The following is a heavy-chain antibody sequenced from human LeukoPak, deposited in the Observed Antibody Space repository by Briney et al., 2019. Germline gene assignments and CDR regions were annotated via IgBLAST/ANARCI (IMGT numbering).Heavy chain of an antibody. D-gene: IGHD1-7*01. CDR3: ARDWSSNWNYGSYYFDY. V-gene: IGHV3-21*01. CDR2: FTSMSRTI. J-gene: IGHJ4*02. CDR1: GFTFSSYA. Sequence: GGSLRLSCAASGFTFSSYAMTWVRQAPGKGLEWVSSFTSMSRTIYYADSVKGRFTISRDDAKKSLYLQMNSLRVEDTAVYYCARDWSSNWNYGSYYFDYWGQGTLVTVSS.